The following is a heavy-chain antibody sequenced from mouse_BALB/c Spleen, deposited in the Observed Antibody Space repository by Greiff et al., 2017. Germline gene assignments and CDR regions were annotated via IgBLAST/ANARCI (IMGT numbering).Heavy chain of an antibody. J-gene: IGHJ3*01. CDR3: ARGGITHRFAY. Sequence: EVKVEESGPELVKSGASVKISCKASGYTFTDYNMHWVKQSHGKSLEWIGYIYPYNGGTGYNQKFKSKATLTVDNSSSTAYMELRSLTSEDSAVYYCARGGITHRFAYWGQGTLVTVSA. CDR1: GYTFTDYN. V-gene: IGHV1S29*02. CDR2: IYPYNGGT. D-gene: IGHD2-4*01.